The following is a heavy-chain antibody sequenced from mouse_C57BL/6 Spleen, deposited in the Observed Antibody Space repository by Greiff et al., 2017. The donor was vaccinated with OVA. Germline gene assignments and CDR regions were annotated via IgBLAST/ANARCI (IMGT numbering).Heavy chain of an antibody. D-gene: IGHD2-1*01. CDR3: AISTMVPGVFDY. J-gene: IGHJ2*01. CDR2: IYPGDGDT. V-gene: IGHV1-80*01. Sequence: VQLQQSGAELVKPGASVKISCKASGYAFSSYWMNWVKQRPGKGLEWIGQIYPGDGDTNYNGKFKGKATLTADKSSSTAYMQLSSLTSEDSAVYFCAISTMVPGVFDYWGQGTTLTVSS. CDR1: GYAFSSYW.